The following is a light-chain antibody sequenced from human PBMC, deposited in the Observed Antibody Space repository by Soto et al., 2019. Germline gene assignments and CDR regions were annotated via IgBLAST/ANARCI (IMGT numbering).Light chain of an antibody. CDR1: LGVSSN. CDR3: QQYNNGLLWT. V-gene: IGKV3-15*01. CDR2: GAS. J-gene: IGKJ1*01. Sequence: ERAPCAWRVSLGVSSNLAWYQQKPGEDPXLXXXGASTRDTGIPDRFSSSGSGKELTLTTRCGQYEDFGAYYCQQYNNGLLWTVCQGTKVDI.